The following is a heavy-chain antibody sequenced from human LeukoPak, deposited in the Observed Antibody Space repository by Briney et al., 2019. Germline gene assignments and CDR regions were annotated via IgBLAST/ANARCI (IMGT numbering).Heavy chain of an antibody. CDR2: INHSGSI. J-gene: IGHJ4*02. CDR1: GGSFSGYY. CDR3: ARPRLSGSYYRVFDY. V-gene: IGHV4-34*01. D-gene: IGHD1-26*01. Sequence: SETLSLTCAVYGGSFSGYYWSWIRQPPGKGLEWIGEINHSGSINYNPSLKSRVTISVDTSKNQFSLKLSSVTAADTAVYYCARPRLSGSYYRVFDYRGQGTLVTVSS.